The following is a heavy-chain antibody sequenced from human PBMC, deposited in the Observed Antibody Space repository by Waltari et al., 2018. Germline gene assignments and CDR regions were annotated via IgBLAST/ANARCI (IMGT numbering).Heavy chain of an antibody. J-gene: IGHJ4*02. V-gene: IGHV4-39*07. D-gene: IGHD2-2*01. CDR3: ARAQLLSLFDY. CDR1: GGSISSSSYY. Sequence: QLQLQESGPGLVKPSETLSLTCTVSGGSISSSSYYWGWIRQPPGKGLEWIGSIYYSGSTYYNPSLKSRVTISVDTSKNQFSLKLSSVTAADTAVYYCARAQLLSLFDYWGQGTLVTVSS. CDR2: IYYSGST.